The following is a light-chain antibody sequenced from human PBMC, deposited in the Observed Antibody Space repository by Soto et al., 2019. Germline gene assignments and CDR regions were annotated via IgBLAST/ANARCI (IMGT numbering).Light chain of an antibody. V-gene: IGLV2-8*01. CDR3: SSLAGSNNFVV. CDR2: ELS. J-gene: IGLJ2*01. CDR1: SSDIGGYNY. Sequence: QSALTQPPSASGSPGQSVTISCTGTSSDIGGYNYVSWYQQHPGKAPKLMIYELSKRPSGVPDRFSGSKSGNTASLTVSGLQAEDEADYYCSSLAGSNNFVVFGGGTKVTVL.